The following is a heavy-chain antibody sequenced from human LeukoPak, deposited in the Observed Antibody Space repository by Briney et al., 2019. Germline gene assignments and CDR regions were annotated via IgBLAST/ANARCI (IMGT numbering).Heavy chain of an antibody. Sequence: ASVKVSCKASGYTFTGYYMHWVRQAPGQGLEWMGGIIPIFGTANYAQKFQGRVTITADESTSTAYMELSSLRSEDTAVYYCARGSSTGSYYGVFDYWGQGTLVTVSS. D-gene: IGHD3-10*01. CDR3: ARGSSTGSYYGVFDY. J-gene: IGHJ4*02. CDR1: GYTFTGYY. CDR2: IIPIFGTA. V-gene: IGHV1-69*13.